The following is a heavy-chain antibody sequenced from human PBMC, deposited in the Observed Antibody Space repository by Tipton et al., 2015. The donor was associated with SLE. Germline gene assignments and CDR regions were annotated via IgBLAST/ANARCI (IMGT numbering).Heavy chain of an antibody. CDR3: ARSRDDFWSGYDTFNI. CDR2: IYPGDSDT. CDR1: GYSFTSHW. Sequence: VQSGPEVKEPGESLKISCKGSGYSFTSHWIGWVRQMPGKGLEWMGIIYPGDSDTKISPSFQGQVTISVDKSISTAYLQWSCLKASDTAMYYCARSRDDFWSGYDTFNIWGQGTMVTVSS. D-gene: IGHD3-3*01. J-gene: IGHJ3*02. V-gene: IGHV5-51*03.